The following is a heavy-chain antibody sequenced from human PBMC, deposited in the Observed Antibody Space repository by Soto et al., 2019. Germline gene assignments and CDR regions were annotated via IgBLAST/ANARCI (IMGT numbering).Heavy chain of an antibody. V-gene: IGHV1-69*13. J-gene: IGHJ6*02. Sequence: SVKVSCKASGGTFSSYAISWVRQAPGQGLEWMGGIIPIFGTANYAQKFQGRVTITADESTSTAYMELSSLRSEDTAVYYCASGGRWLQSAYYYGVDVWGQGTTVTVSS. CDR1: GGTFSSYA. D-gene: IGHD3-16*01. CDR2: IIPIFGTA. CDR3: ASGGRWLQSAYYYGVDV.